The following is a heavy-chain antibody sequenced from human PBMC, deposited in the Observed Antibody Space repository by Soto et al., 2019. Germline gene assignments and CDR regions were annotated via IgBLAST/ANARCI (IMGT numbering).Heavy chain of an antibody. V-gene: IGHV3-21*01. CDR2: ISSSSSYI. CDR1: GFTFSSYS. Sequence: GGSLRLSCAASGFTFSSYSMNWVRQAPGKGLEWVSSISSSSSYIYYADSVKGRFTISRDNAKNSLYLQMNSLRAEDTAVYYCARDRDYYDSSGNLGGAFEIWGQGTMVTVSS. D-gene: IGHD3-22*01. J-gene: IGHJ3*02. CDR3: ARDRDYYDSSGNLGGAFEI.